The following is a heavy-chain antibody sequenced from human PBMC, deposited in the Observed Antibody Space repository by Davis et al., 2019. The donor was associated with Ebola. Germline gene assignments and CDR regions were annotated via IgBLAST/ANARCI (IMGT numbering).Heavy chain of an antibody. D-gene: IGHD6-6*01. CDR1: GFTFSNYA. CDR2: IRGSGDNT. CDR3: AKDYYRSSSIFSYGLDV. Sequence: GESLKISCAASGFTFSNYAISWVRQAPGKGLEWVSGIRGSGDNTLYAESVKGRFTISRDNSRYTLYLQMNSLRDEDTAIYYCAKDYYRSSSIFSYGLDVWGRGTTVTVSS. J-gene: IGHJ6*02. V-gene: IGHV3-23*01.